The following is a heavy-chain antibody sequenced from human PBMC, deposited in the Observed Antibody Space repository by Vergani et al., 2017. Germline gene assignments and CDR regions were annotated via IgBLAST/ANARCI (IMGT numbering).Heavy chain of an antibody. CDR3: ASDRYCGGACYSETGFDY. CDR1: GYTFTGYY. Sequence: QVQLVQSGPEVKKPGASVKVSCKASGYTFTGYYMHWVRQAPGQGLEWMGWINPNSGGTNYAQTFQGRVTMTRDTSISTAYMELSMLRSDDTAVYYCASDRYCGGACYSETGFDYWGQGTLVTVSS. V-gene: IGHV1-2*02. D-gene: IGHD2-21*02. CDR2: INPNSGGT. J-gene: IGHJ4*02.